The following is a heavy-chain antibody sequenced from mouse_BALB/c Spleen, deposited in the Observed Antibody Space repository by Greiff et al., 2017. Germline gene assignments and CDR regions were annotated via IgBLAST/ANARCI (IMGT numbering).Heavy chain of an antibody. CDR2: ISSGSSTI. Sequence: EVQGVESGGGLVQPGGSRKLSCAASGFTFSSFGMHWVRQAPEKGLEWVAYISSGSSTIYYADTVKGRFTISRDNPKNTLFLQMTSLRSEDTAMYYCARGAMDYWGKGTSVTVSS. J-gene: IGHJ4*01. CDR1: GFTFSSFG. V-gene: IGHV5-17*02. CDR3: ARGAMDY.